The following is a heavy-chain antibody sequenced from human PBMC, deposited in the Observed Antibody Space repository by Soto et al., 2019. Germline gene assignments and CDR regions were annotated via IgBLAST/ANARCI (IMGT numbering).Heavy chain of an antibody. V-gene: IGHV4-30-4*01. J-gene: IGHJ5*02. D-gene: IGHD3-10*01. CDR2: IYYSGST. Sequence: LSLTCTVSGGSISSGDYYWSWIRQPPGKGLEWIGYIYYSGSTYYNPSLKSRVTISVDTSKNQFSLKLSSVTAADTAVYYCARVYGSGSYYNWFDPWGQGTLVTVSS. CDR1: GGSISSGDYY. CDR3: ARVYGSGSYYNWFDP.